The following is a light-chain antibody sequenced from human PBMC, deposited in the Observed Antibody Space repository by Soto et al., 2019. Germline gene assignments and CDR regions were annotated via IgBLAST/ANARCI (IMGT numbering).Light chain of an antibody. Sequence: QSVLTQPASVSGSPGQSITISCTGTSSDVGGYTYVSWYQQHPDKAPKLIIYEVTNRPSGVSNRFSGSKSGNMASLTISGLQAEDEADYYCTSYTDKKTGVFGGGTKVTVL. CDR2: EVT. V-gene: IGLV2-14*01. J-gene: IGLJ3*02. CDR3: TSYTDKKTGV. CDR1: SSDVGGYTY.